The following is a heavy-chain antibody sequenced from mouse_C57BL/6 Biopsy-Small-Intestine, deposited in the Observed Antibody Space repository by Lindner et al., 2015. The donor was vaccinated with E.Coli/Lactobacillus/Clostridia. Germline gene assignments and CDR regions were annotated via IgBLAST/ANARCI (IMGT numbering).Heavy chain of an antibody. J-gene: IGHJ1*03. CDR2: INPNFGTT. V-gene: IGHV1-39*01. D-gene: IGHD2-2*01. CDR3: ARSGYDEGVYFDV. Sequence: VQLQESGLELVKPGASVKISCKASGYSFTGYNMNWVKQSNGKSLEWIGIINPNFGTTNYNQKFRGKATLTVDQSSSTAYMQLSSLTSGDSAVYYCARSGYDEGVYFDVWGTGTTVTVSS. CDR1: GYSFTGYN.